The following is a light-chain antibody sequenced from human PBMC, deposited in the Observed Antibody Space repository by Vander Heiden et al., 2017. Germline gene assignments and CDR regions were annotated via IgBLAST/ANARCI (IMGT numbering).Light chain of an antibody. V-gene: IGKV3-11*01. CDR3: QQRANWPPEYT. CDR2: DAS. Sequence: VVFTQSPSTLSLSPGERATLSCRASEGVSRYLAWNQQKPGQAPRLLIYDASNRASGIPARFSGSGSGTDFTLTISTLEPEDFAVYYCQQRANWPPEYTFGQGTKLEI. J-gene: IGKJ2*01. CDR1: EGVSRY.